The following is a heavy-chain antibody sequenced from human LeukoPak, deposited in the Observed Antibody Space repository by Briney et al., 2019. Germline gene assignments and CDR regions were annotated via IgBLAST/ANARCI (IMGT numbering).Heavy chain of an antibody. CDR2: ISPDGTDK. J-gene: IGHJ4*02. CDR3: AAGITWSDY. V-gene: IGHV3-33*01. Sequence: PGRSLRLSCVTSGFSFRSYGMHWDRQAPGKGLEWVALISPDGTDKYFTDSVRGRFTISRDNSRSTLFLQMNSLRVDDTAVYYCAAGITWSDYWGQGTLVTVSP. D-gene: IGHD2-8*02. CDR1: GFSFRSYG.